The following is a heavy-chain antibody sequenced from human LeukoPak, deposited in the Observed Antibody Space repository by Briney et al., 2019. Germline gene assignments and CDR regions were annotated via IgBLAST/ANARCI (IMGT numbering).Heavy chain of an antibody. Sequence: GGSLRLSCVASGFNISPFWMTWVRQAPDKGLEWVANIRGDGSRLYYVDSVKGRFTISRDNAKNSLYLQTSNLRADDTSVYYCARDRNYCSSDRCYDAFDIWGQGTMVTVSS. D-gene: IGHD2-15*01. V-gene: IGHV3-7*01. J-gene: IGHJ3*02. CDR2: IRGDGSRL. CDR3: ARDRNYCSSDRCYDAFDI. CDR1: GFNISPFW.